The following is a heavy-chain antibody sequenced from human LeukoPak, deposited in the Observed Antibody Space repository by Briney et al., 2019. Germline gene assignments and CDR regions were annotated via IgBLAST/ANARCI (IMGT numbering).Heavy chain of an antibody. CDR3: AKDRIVGADYLGYGLDV. Sequence: GGSLRLSCAACGFTGSSNYMSWVRLAPGRGLEGMAHMNQDGSERNYVDSVKGRFIISRDNAQNSLYLQMNSLRAEDTAVYYCAKDRIVGADYLGYGLDVWGQGTTVTVSS. J-gene: IGHJ6*02. V-gene: IGHV3-7*01. CDR1: GFTGSSNY. D-gene: IGHD1-26*01. CDR2: MNQDGSER.